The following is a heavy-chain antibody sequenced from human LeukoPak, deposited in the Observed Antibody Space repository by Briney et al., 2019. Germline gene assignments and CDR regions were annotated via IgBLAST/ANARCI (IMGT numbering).Heavy chain of an antibody. CDR1: GYTLSELS. Sequence: ASVKVSCKVSGYTLSELSMNWVRQAPGKGLEWMGGFDPEDGKTIYAQKFQGRVTMTEDTSTDTAYMELSSLRSEDTAVYYCATDPTVTTNYWGQGTLVTVSS. D-gene: IGHD4-11*01. CDR2: FDPEDGKT. V-gene: IGHV1-24*01. CDR3: ATDPTVTTNY. J-gene: IGHJ4*02.